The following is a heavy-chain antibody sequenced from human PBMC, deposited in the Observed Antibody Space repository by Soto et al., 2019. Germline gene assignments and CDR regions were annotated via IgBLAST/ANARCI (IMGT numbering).Heavy chain of an antibody. CDR1: GFTFSSYA. CDR3: ARATAIGNWFDP. Sequence: GGSLRLSCAASGFTFSSYAMSWVRQAPGKGLEWVSAISGSGGSTYYADSVKGRFTISRDNSKDSLYLQMNSLRAEDTAVYYCARATAIGNWFDPWGQGTQVTVSS. V-gene: IGHV3-23*01. D-gene: IGHD3-22*01. CDR2: ISGSGGST. J-gene: IGHJ5*02.